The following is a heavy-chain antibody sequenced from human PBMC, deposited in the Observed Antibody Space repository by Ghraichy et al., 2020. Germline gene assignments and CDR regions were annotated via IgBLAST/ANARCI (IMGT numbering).Heavy chain of an antibody. CDR2: MKGDGSIT. Sequence: GGSLRLSCAASGFTFSGYWMNWFRQAPGKGLEWVSRMKGDGSITEYADSVKGRFSISRDNAKNTLYLQLNSLSAEDTGFYYCARDGYSSGEYWGQGTLVTVSS. V-gene: IGHV3-74*03. D-gene: IGHD6-25*01. J-gene: IGHJ4*02. CDR1: GFTFSGYW. CDR3: ARDGYSSGEY.